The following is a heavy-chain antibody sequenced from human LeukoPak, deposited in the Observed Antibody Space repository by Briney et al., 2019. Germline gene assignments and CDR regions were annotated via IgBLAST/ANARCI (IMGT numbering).Heavy chain of an antibody. Sequence: PGGSLRLSCAASGFTFDDYAMHWVRQAPGKGLEWVSGISWNSGSIGCADSVKGRFTISRDNAKNSLYLQMNSLRAEDTALYYCAKDMGQWLIAFDIWGQGTMVTVSS. V-gene: IGHV3-9*01. CDR1: GFTFDDYA. CDR2: ISWNSGSI. D-gene: IGHD6-19*01. J-gene: IGHJ3*02. CDR3: AKDMGQWLIAFDI.